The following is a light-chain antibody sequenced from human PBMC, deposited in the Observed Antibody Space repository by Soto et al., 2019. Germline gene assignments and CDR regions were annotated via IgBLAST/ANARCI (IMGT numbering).Light chain of an antibody. J-gene: IGKJ1*01. CDR1: QSINGW. CDR2: KAS. V-gene: IGKV1-5*03. CDR3: QQYNSYST. Sequence: DIQMTQSPSTLSAFVGDRVTITCRASQSINGWLAWYQQKPGKAPKLLIYKASSLESGVPSRFSGSGSETEFTLTISSLQPDDFATYYCQQYNSYSTFGQGTKVEIK.